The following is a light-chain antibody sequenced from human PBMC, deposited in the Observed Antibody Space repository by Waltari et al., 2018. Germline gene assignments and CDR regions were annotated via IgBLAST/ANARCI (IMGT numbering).Light chain of an antibody. J-gene: IGKJ1*01. CDR1: QSVSSSY. CDR3: EQYGSSPLT. Sequence: DIVLTQSPGTLSLSPGERATLSCRASQSVSSSYLAWYQQKPGQAPRPLIYGASSRATGIQDSFRGIGSGTDFNLTIRRRGPGDCGVYHCEQYGSSPLTFGQGTKVEIK. CDR2: GAS. V-gene: IGKV3-20*01.